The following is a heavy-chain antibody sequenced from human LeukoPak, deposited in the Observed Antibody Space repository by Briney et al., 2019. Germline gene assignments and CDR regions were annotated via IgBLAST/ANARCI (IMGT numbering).Heavy chain of an antibody. Sequence: PGGSLTLSCPASGFTFSSYWMSWLRQAPGKGLEGVANIKQEGSEKYYVDSVKGRFTISRDNAKNSLYLQMNSLRAEDTAVYYCARTVPITIFGSFDYWVQGTLVTDSS. D-gene: IGHD3-3*01. J-gene: IGHJ4*02. V-gene: IGHV3-7*01. CDR3: ARTVPITIFGSFDY. CDR1: GFTFSSYW. CDR2: IKQEGSEK.